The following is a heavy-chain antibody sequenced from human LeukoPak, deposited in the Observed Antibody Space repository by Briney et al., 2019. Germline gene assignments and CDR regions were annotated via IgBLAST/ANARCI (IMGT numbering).Heavy chain of an antibody. D-gene: IGHD3-9*01. Sequence: ASVKVSCQASGYTFTGYYMHWVRQAPGQGLEWMGWINPHSGGTNYAPKLQGGVTFTMDRSISTDYMDLSRLPYDDRAVYYFLRKPPGALVIAHFDNWGQGTLVTVST. CDR3: LRKPPGALVIAHFDN. CDR1: GYTFTGYY. J-gene: IGHJ4*02. CDR2: INPHSGGT. V-gene: IGHV1-2*02.